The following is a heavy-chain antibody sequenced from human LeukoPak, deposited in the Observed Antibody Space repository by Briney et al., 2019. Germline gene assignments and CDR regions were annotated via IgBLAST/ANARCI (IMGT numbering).Heavy chain of an antibody. CDR1: GYTFTGYY. J-gene: IGHJ4*02. CDR2: INPNSGGT. V-gene: IGHV1-2*02. CDR3: AIRYGSGNRRTYYFDY. D-gene: IGHD3-10*01. Sequence: ASVKVSCKASGYTFTGYYMHWVRQAPGQGLEWMGWINPNSGGTNYAQKFQGRVTMTRDTSISTACMELSRLRSDDTAVYYCAIRYGSGNRRTYYFDYWGQGTLVTVSS.